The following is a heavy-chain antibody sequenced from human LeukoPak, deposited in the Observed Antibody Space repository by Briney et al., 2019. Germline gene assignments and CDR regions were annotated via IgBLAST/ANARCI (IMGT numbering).Heavy chain of an antibody. J-gene: IGHJ5*02. CDR1: GYTFTSYD. D-gene: IGHD3-9*01. V-gene: IGHV1-8*01. CDR3: ARDVRGRMLTGGLHEGFDP. Sequence: GASVKVSCKASGYTFTSYDINWVRQATGQGLEWMGWMNPNSGNTGYAQKFQGRVTMTRNTSISTAYMELSSLRSEDTAVYYCARDVRGRMLTGGLHEGFDPWGQGTLVTVSS. CDR2: MNPNSGNT.